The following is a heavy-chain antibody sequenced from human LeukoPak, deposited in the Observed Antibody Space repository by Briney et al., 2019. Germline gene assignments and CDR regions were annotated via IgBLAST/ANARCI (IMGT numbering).Heavy chain of an antibody. Sequence: ASVKVSCKASGYTFSKYAINWVRQAPGQGLEWMGWINTNTGNPSYARDFTGQFVFSLDTSVNSAFLQINNLKAEDTAFYYCTLGSYWGQGTLVTVSS. CDR2: INTNTGNP. CDR1: GYTFSKYA. D-gene: IGHD3-10*01. J-gene: IGHJ4*02. CDR3: TLGSY. V-gene: IGHV7-4-1*02.